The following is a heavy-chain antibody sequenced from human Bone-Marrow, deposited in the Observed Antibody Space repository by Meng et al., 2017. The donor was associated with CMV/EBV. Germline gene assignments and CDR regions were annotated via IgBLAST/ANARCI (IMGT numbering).Heavy chain of an antibody. CDR3: AGGVAGSRRVQY. J-gene: IGHJ4*02. CDR2: ISGSGGLT. V-gene: IGHV3-23*01. D-gene: IGHD4/OR15-4a*01. CDR1: GFTFSRYA. Sequence: GGTLRLSCTVSGFTFSRYAMTWVRRAPGKGLEWLSNISGSGGLTNYADSVKGRFTISRDNSNNTLYLQMNSLRDDDTALYYCAGGVAGSRRVQYWGQGTLVTVSS.